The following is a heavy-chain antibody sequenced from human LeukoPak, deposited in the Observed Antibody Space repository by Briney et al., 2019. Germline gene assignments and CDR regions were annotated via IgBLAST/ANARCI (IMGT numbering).Heavy chain of an antibody. CDR1: GYTFTSYD. Sequence: SVTPSCTASGYTFTSYDVSGGRHAPGQGLEWRGGISAYGGNTNYAQKLQGRFTMTTDTSTSTVYMELRSLRSDDTAVYYCARDTMVRGVIDLYYFDYWGQGTLVTVSS. V-gene: IGHV1-18*04. CDR2: ISAYGGNT. D-gene: IGHD3-10*01. J-gene: IGHJ4*02. CDR3: ARDTMVRGVIDLYYFDY.